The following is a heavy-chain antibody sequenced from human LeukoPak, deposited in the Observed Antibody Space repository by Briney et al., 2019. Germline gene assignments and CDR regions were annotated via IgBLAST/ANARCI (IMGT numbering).Heavy chain of an antibody. J-gene: IGHJ4*02. CDR3: AREDCSSTSCQLDY. V-gene: IGHV3-33*01. Sequence: SCKASGYTFTGYYMHWVRQAPGKGLEWVAVIWYDGSNKYQADSVKGRFTISRDNSKNTLYLQMNSLRAEDTAVYYCAREDCSSTSCQLDYWGQGTLVTVSS. CDR1: GYTFTGYY. CDR2: IWYDGSNK. D-gene: IGHD2-2*01.